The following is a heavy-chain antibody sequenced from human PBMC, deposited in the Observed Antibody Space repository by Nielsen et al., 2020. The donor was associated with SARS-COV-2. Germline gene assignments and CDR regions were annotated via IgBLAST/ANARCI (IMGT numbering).Heavy chain of an antibody. Sequence: LKISCAASGFTFSGYGMHWVRQAPGKGLEWVAVIWYDGSNKYYADSVKGRFTISRDNSKNTLYLQMNSLRAEDTAVYYCARVDKGTFDPWGQGTLVTVSS. CDR3: ARVDKGTFDP. V-gene: IGHV3-33*08. J-gene: IGHJ5*02. CDR1: GFTFSGYG. D-gene: IGHD2-2*03. CDR2: IWYDGSNK.